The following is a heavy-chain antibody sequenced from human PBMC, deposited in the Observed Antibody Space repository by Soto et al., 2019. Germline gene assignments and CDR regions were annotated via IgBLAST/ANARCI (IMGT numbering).Heavy chain of an antibody. V-gene: IGHV1-18*01. D-gene: IGHD6-13*01. CDR3: ARSGYSISWYWFDP. J-gene: IGHJ5*02. CDR2: ISAYNGNT. CDR1: GYTFTSYG. Sequence: ASVKVSCKTSGYTFTSYGIAWARQAPGQGLEWMGWISAYNGNTNYAQKVQDRVTMTTDTSTSTAYMELRSLRSDDTAVYYCARSGYSISWYWFDPWGQGTLVTVSS.